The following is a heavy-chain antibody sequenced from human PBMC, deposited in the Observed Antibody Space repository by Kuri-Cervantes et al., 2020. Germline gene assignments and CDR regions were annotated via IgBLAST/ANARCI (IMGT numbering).Heavy chain of an antibody. Sequence: SETLSLTCTVSGGSITSSSYCWGWIRQPPGTGLEWIGSIYCSGSTYYNASLKSRVTISVDTSKNQFSLKLSSVTAADTAVYYCARDWSSGWYAVDYFDYWGQGTLVTVSS. V-gene: IGHV4-39*07. D-gene: IGHD6-19*01. CDR3: ARDWSSGWYAVDYFDY. J-gene: IGHJ4*02. CDR2: IYCSGST. CDR1: GGSITSSSYC.